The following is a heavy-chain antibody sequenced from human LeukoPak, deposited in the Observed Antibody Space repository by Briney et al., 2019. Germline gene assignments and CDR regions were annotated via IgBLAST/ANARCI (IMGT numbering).Heavy chain of an antibody. CDR3: ARHTTVVPPHYFDY. CDR1: GGSISSYY. V-gene: IGHV4-59*08. D-gene: IGHD4-23*01. J-gene: IGHJ4*02. CDR2: IYYSGST. Sequence: SETLSLTCTVSGGSISSYYWSWIRQPPGKGLEWIGYIYYSGSTNYNPSLKSRVTISLDTSKNQISLKLSSVTAADTAVYYCARHTTVVPPHYFDYWGQGTLVAVSS.